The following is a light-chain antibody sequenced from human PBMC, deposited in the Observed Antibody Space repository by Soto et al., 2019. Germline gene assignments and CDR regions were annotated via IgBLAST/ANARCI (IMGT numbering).Light chain of an antibody. CDR1: QSLVYTDGNTY. V-gene: IGKV2-30*01. Sequence: MTQSPLSLPVTLGQPASISCRSSQSLVYTDGNTYLNWFHQRPGQSPRRLIYKVSNRDSAVPDRFSVSGSGADFTLKISRVEAEDVGVYYCMQGTHWPLTFGGGTKVEIK. CDR3: MQGTHWPLT. J-gene: IGKJ4*01. CDR2: KVS.